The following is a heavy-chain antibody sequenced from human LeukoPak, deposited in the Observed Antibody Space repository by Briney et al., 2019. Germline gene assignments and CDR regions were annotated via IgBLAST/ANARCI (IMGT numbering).Heavy chain of an antibody. V-gene: IGHV3-7*03. J-gene: IGHJ5*02. Sequence: QSGGSLRLSCAASGFTFGSHWMSWVRQAPGKGLERVASIKKDGGEKYYVDSVEGRFTISRDNVKNSLYLQMDSLRVEDTAVYYCARDSDEGFNWFDPWGQGTLVTISS. CDR1: GFTFGSHW. CDR2: IKKDGGEK. CDR3: ARDSDEGFNWFDP.